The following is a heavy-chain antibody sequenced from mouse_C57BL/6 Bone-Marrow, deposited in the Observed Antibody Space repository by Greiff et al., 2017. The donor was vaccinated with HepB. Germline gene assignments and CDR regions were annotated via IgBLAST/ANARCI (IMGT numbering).Heavy chain of an antibody. CDR1: GFSLTSYA. Sequence: VMLVESGPGLVAPSQSLSITCTVSGFSLTSYAISWVRQPPGKGLEWLGVIWTGGGTNYNSALKSRLSISKDNSKSQVFLKMNSLQTDDTARYYCARRALITRDWYFDVWGTGTTVTVSS. CDR3: ARRALITRDWYFDV. CDR2: IWTGGGT. V-gene: IGHV2-9-1*01. J-gene: IGHJ1*03. D-gene: IGHD6-1*01.